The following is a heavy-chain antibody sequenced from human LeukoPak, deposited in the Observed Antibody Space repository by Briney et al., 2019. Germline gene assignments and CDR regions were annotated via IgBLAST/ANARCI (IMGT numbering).Heavy chain of an antibody. CDR3: ARGGYGDYYYYYYMDV. V-gene: IGHV4-39*07. Sequence: SETLSLTCAVSGDSISTSNSYWGWIRRPPGKGLEWVGSIYYSGSTNYNPSLKSRVTISVDTSKNQFSLKLSSVTAADTAVYYCARGGYGDYYYYYYMDVWGKGTTVTISS. J-gene: IGHJ6*03. D-gene: IGHD4-17*01. CDR1: GDSISTSNSY. CDR2: IYYSGST.